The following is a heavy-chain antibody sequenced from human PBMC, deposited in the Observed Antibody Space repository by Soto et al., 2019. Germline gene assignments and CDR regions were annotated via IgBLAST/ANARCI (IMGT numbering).Heavy chain of an antibody. J-gene: IGHJ4*02. CDR3: TAGYCSGGSCYSVVY. D-gene: IGHD2-15*01. Sequence: EVQLVESGGGLVKPGGSLSLSCAASGFTFSNVWMSWVRQAPGKGLEWVGRIKRRADGGTTDYATPVRGRFTVSRDDSINTLYLQMNSLKTEDTAVYYGTAGYCSGGSCYSVVYWGQGTLVTVSS. V-gene: IGHV3-15*01. CDR2: IKRRADGGTT. CDR1: GFTFSNVW.